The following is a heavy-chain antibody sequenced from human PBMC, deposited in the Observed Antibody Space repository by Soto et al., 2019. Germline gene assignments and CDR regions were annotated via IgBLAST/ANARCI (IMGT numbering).Heavy chain of an antibody. J-gene: IGHJ6*02. D-gene: IGHD2-2*01. CDR3: ARWEYCSSTSCPSMDV. CDR2: IRSKANGYAT. Sequence: GGSLRLSCAASGFTVSGSGVHWVRQASGKGLEWVGRIRSKANGYATSYAASVKGRFTVSRDDSKNTAYLQMNSLKTEDTAVYYCARWEYCSSTSCPSMDVWGQGTTVTVSS. CDR1: GFTVSGSG. V-gene: IGHV3-73*01.